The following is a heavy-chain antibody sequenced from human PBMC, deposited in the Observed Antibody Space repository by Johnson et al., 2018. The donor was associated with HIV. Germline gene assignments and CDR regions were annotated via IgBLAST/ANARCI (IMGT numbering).Heavy chain of an antibody. J-gene: IGHJ3*02. V-gene: IGHV3-30*18. CDR1: GFTLSTYG. D-gene: IGHD3-16*01. CDR2: ISYDGSNT. Sequence: QVQLVESGGGVVQPGRSLRLSCAASGFTLSTYGMHWVRQAPGKGLEWVAVISYDGSNTYYADSVKGRFTISRDNSKNTLFLQMNSLRPEDTAVYYCAKDARFKYGGAFDIWGQGTMVTVSS. CDR3: AKDARFKYGGAFDI.